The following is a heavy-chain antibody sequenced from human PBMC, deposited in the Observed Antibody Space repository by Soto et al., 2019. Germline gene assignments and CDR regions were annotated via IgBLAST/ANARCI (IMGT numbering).Heavy chain of an antibody. D-gene: IGHD6-6*01. Sequence: PGGSLRLSCAASGFTFSSYSLNWVRQAPGKGLEWVSYISTGSNSIYYADSVKGRFTTSRDNAKSSLFLQMNSLRGEDTAVYYCAKVVRADTTSSNFYYYSGMDVWGQGTTVTVSS. CDR3: AKVVRADTTSSNFYYYSGMDV. J-gene: IGHJ6*02. CDR2: ISTGSNSI. V-gene: IGHV3-48*01. CDR1: GFTFSSYS.